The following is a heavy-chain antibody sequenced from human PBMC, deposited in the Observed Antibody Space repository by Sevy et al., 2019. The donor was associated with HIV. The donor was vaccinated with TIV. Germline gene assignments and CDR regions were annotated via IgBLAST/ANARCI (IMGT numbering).Heavy chain of an antibody. CDR2: FDPEDGET. Sequence: ASVKVSCKVTGYTLTGFSMHWVRQTPGKGLEWMGTFDPEDGETIYAQKFQGRVIMTEDTSADTAHMDLSSLTSEDTAVYYCATTKDYYDSSGYPFDYWGQGTLVTVYS. CDR3: ATTKDYYDSSGYPFDY. CDR1: GYTLTGFS. D-gene: IGHD3-22*01. J-gene: IGHJ4*02. V-gene: IGHV1-24*01.